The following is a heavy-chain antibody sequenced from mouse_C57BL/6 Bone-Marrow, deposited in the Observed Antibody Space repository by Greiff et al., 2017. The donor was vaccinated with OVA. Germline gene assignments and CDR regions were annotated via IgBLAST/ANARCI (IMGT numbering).Heavy chain of an antibody. V-gene: IGHV2-9-1*01. D-gene: IGHD1-1*01. CDR3: ARTTTVVSYYYAMDY. J-gene: IGHJ4*01. Sequence: VMLKQSGPGLVAPSQSLSITCTVSGFSLTSYAISWVRQPPGKGLEWLGVIWTGGGTNYNSALKSRLSISKDNSKSQVFLKMNSLQTDDTARYYCARTTTVVSYYYAMDYWGQGTSVTVSS. CDR1: GFSLTSYA. CDR2: IWTGGGT.